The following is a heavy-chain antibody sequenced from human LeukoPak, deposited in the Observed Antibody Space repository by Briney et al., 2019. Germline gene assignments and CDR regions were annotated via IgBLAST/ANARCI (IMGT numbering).Heavy chain of an antibody. J-gene: IGHJ5*02. CDR3: ARSIFGVVTNWFDP. CDR2: IYYSGST. CDR1: GGSFSGYY. D-gene: IGHD3-3*01. V-gene: IGHV4-30-4*08. Sequence: NASETLSLTCAVYGGSFSGYYWSWIRQPPGKGLEWIGYIYYSGSTYYNPSLKSRVTISVDTSKNQFSLKLSSVTAADTAVYYCARSIFGVVTNWFDPWGQGTLVTVSS.